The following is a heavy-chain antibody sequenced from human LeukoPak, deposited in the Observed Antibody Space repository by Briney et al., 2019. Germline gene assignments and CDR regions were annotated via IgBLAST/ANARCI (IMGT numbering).Heavy chain of an antibody. CDR2: TYYRSKWHN. Sequence: SQTLSLTCAISGDSVSSNSATWNWIRQSPSRGLEWLGRTYYRSKWHNNYAVSVKSRITINPDTSKNQFSLQLNSVTPEDTAVYYCARDGGVGGLRYFDWLPYTNPFDYWGQGTLVTVSS. CDR1: GDSVSSNSAT. CDR3: ARDGGVGGLRYFDWLPYTNPFDY. D-gene: IGHD3-9*01. V-gene: IGHV6-1*01. J-gene: IGHJ4*02.